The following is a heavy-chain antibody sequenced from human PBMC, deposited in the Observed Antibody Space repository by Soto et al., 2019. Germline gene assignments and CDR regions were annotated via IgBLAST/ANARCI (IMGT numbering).Heavy chain of an antibody. Sequence: PSETLSLTCTVSGGSMSSRSYYWGWIRQPPGKGLEWIGSIYYSGSTYYNPSLKSRITMSVDTSKNQFSLKLSSVTAADTAVYHCAKLLGGVTEAIDYFDYWGHGTLVTVSS. CDR1: GGSMSSRSYY. CDR3: AKLLGGVTEAIDYFDY. D-gene: IGHD2-15*01. V-gene: IGHV4-39*01. J-gene: IGHJ4*01. CDR2: IYYSGST.